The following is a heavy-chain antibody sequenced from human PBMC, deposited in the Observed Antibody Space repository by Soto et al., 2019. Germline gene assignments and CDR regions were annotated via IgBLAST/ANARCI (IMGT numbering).Heavy chain of an antibody. Sequence: QVHLQESGPGLVKPSETLSLTCTVSGGSISNYYWSWIRQPPGKGLVWIAYIYYSGSTNYNPSLKSRVTISLDTSKNQFSLKLSSVTAADTAVYYCARAGAATLSDYWGQGTLVTVSS. V-gene: IGHV4-59*01. CDR1: GGSISNYY. J-gene: IGHJ4*02. CDR3: ARAGAATLSDY. CDR2: IYYSGST. D-gene: IGHD2-15*01.